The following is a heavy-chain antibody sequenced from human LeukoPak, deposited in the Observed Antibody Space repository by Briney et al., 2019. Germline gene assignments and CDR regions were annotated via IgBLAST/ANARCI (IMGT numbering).Heavy chain of an antibody. Sequence: GGPLRLSCAASGFTCSSYWMHWVRQAPGKGLVWVSRINSDGSTTSYADSVKGRFTISRDNAKNTLYLQMNSLRAEVTAVYYCATPEAARPAFDIWGQGTMVTVSS. D-gene: IGHD6-6*01. CDR3: ATPEAARPAFDI. V-gene: IGHV3-74*01. J-gene: IGHJ3*02. CDR1: GFTCSSYW. CDR2: INSDGSTT.